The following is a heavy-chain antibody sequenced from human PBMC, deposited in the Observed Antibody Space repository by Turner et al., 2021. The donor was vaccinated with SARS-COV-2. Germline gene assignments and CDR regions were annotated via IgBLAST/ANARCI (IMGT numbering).Heavy chain of an antibody. J-gene: IGHJ4*02. D-gene: IGHD3-22*01. Sequence: QEQLVQSGAEVKKPGSSVKVSCKTSGGTVSSYAISWVRQAPGQGLEWMGGIIPIFATTNYAQKFRGRVTITADESTSTAYMELSSLRSEDTAVYYCARVTTYDSSGYSVDYWGQGTLVTVSS. CDR1: GGTVSSYA. V-gene: IGHV1-69*01. CDR2: IIPIFATT. CDR3: ARVTTYDSSGYSVDY.